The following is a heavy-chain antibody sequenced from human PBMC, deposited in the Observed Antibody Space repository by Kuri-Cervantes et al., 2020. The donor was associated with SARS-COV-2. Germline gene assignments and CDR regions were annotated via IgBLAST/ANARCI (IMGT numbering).Heavy chain of an antibody. V-gene: IGHV5-51*01. D-gene: IGHD5/OR15-5a*01. Sequence: KVSCKGSGCSFTSYWIGWVRQMPGKGLEWMGIIYPGDSDTRYSPSFQGQVTISADKSISTAYLQWSSLKASDTAMYYCARELYVEGYFQHWGQGTLVTVSS. CDR3: ARELYVEGYFQH. J-gene: IGHJ1*01. CDR2: IYPGDSDT. CDR1: GCSFTSYW.